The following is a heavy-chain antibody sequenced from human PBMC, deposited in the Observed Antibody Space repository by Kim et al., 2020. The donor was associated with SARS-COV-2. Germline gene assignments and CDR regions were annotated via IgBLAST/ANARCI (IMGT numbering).Heavy chain of an antibody. CDR3: TCAYYYDSSGYQPFDY. D-gene: IGHD3-22*01. V-gene: IGHV3-15*01. J-gene: IGHJ4*02. Sequence: PVKGRFTISRDDSKNTLYLQMNSLKTEDTAVYYCTCAYYYDSSGYQPFDYWGQGTLVTVSS.